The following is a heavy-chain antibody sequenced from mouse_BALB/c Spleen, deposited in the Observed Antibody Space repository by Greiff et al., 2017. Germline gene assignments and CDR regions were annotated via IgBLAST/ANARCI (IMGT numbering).Heavy chain of an antibody. V-gene: IGHV1-87*01. CDR3: AHYGSWFAY. CDR2: IYPGDGDT. CDR1: GYTFTSYW. J-gene: IGHJ3*01. D-gene: IGHD1-1*01. Sequence: SGAELARPGASVKLSCKASGYTFTSYWMQWVKQRPGQGLEWIGAIYPGDGDTRYTQKFKGKATLTADKSSSTAYMQLSSLASEDSAVYYCAHYGSWFAYWGQGTLVTVSA.